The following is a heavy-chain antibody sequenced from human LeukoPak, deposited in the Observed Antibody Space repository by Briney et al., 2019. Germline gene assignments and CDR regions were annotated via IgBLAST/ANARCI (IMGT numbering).Heavy chain of an antibody. V-gene: IGHV4-4*07. CDR3: ARDSSGWYEDYYYYYMDV. CDR2: IYTSGST. J-gene: IGHJ6*03. Sequence: SETLSLTCTVSGGSISSYYWSWIRQPAGKGLEWIGRIYTSGSTNYNPSLKSRVTMSVDTSKNQFSLKLSSVTAADTAVYYCARDSSGWYEDYYYYYMDVWGKGTTVTISS. CDR1: GGSISSYY. D-gene: IGHD6-19*01.